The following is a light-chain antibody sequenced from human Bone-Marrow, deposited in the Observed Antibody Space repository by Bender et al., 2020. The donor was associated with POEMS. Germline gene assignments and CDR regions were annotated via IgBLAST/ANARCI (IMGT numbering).Light chain of an antibody. J-gene: IGLJ2*01. CDR3: CSYAGSNNLL. Sequence: QSALSQPASVSGSPGQSITISCTGTSSDIGAYNYVSWYQQHPGKAPKVMIYDVSNRPSGVSNRFSGSKYGDTASLTISGLQAEDEADYYCCSYAGSNNLLFGGGTKLTVL. CDR2: DVS. V-gene: IGLV2-14*03. CDR1: SSDIGAYNY.